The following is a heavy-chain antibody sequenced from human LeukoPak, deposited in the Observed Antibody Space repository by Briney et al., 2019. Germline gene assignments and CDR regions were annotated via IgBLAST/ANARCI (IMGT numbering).Heavy chain of an antibody. V-gene: IGHV1-69*05. CDR1: GGTFSIYA. J-gene: IGHJ4*02. CDR3: AVDKAATFDY. CDR2: IIPIFGTA. Sequence: SVNVSCKASGGTFSIYAISWVRQAPGQGLEWMGGIIPIFGTANYAQKFQGRVTITTDESTSTAYMELSSLRSEDTAVYYCAVDKAATFDYWGQGTLVTVSS. D-gene: IGHD6-25*01.